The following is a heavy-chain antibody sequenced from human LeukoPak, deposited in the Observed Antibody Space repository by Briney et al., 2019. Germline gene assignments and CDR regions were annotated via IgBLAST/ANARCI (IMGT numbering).Heavy chain of an antibody. D-gene: IGHD5-24*01. V-gene: IGHV3-11*06. Sequence: GGSLRLSCAASGFIFGDYSMNWVRQPPGKELEWISYIGIDSGNTKYADSVKGRFTISADNAKNSLYLQMNSLRVEDTAVYYCARDHNFAFDNWGQGTLVTVSS. CDR3: ARDHNFAFDN. CDR2: IGIDSGNT. J-gene: IGHJ4*02. CDR1: GFIFGDYS.